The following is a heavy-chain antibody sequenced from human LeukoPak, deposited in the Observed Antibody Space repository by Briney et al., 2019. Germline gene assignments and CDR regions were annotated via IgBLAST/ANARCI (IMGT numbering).Heavy chain of an antibody. CDR3: ARARIRTGSGYYYYMNV. CDR2: ISYDGTKE. CDR1: GFTFSNYA. J-gene: IGHJ6*03. Sequence: GGSLRLSCAASGFTFSNYAMHWVRQAPGKGLEWVAVISYDGTKEYYADSVKGRFTISRDNSKNTLYLQMDSLRAEDTAVFYCARARIRTGSGYYYYMNVWGKGTTVILSS. V-gene: IGHV3-30*01. D-gene: IGHD3-10*01.